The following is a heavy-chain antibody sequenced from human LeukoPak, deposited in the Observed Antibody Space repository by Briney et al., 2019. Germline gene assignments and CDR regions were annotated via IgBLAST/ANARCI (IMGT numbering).Heavy chain of an antibody. D-gene: IGHD2-2*02. CDR3: ARVAAEVVGVPGAIGFGWLRRDYYYMDV. V-gene: IGHV1-46*01. CDR1: GYTFTSYY. Sequence: ASVKVSCKASGYTFTSYYMHWVRQAPGQGLERMGIINPSGGSTSYAQKFQGRVTMTRDMSTSTVYMELSSLRSEDTAVYYCARVAAEVVGVPGAIGFGWLRRDYYYMDVWGKGTTVTVSS. CDR2: INPSGGST. J-gene: IGHJ6*03.